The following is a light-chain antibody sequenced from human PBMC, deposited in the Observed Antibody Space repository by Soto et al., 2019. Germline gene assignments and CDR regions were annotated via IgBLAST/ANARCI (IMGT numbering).Light chain of an antibody. Sequence: DIEMTQSPSALSASVGDRVTLSCRASQSISSWVAWYQQKPGKGPKLLIYKASHIETGVPSRFSGSGSGTEFTLTISSLQPGDFAAYYCQHYNTYPWTFGHGTKVDI. CDR3: QHYNTYPWT. CDR1: QSISSW. V-gene: IGKV1-5*03. CDR2: KAS. J-gene: IGKJ1*01.